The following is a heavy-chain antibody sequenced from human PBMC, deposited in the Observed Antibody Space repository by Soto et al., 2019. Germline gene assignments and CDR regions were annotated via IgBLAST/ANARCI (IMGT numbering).Heavy chain of an antibody. CDR1: GFTFSSYW. D-gene: IGHD6-13*01. CDR2: MNRDGSEK. V-gene: IGHV3-7*01. CDR3: GRDAGRRFDY. J-gene: IGHJ4*02. Sequence: EVQLVESGGGLVQPGGSLRLSCAASGFTFSSYWMTWARHAPGKGLEWVASMNRDGSEKRYVDSVEGRFTISRDNAQTSLFLQMNSLSPDDTAVYYCGRDAGRRFDYWGQGYLVTVSS.